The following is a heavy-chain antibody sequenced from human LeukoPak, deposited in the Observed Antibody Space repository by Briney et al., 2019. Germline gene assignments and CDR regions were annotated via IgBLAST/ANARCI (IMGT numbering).Heavy chain of an antibody. CDR2: IIPIFGTA. CDR1: GGTFSSYA. CDR3: ARFPHSSGWPYYYYYGMDV. V-gene: IGHV1-69*01. Sequence: GSSVKVSCKASGGTFSSYAISWVRQAPGQGLEWMGGIIPIFGTANYAQKFQGRVTITADESTSTAYMELSSLRSEDTAVYYCARFPHSSGWPYYYYYGMDVWGQGTTVTVSS. D-gene: IGHD6-19*01. J-gene: IGHJ6*02.